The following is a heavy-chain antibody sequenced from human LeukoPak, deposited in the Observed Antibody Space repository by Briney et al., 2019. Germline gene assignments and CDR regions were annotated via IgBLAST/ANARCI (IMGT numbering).Heavy chain of an antibody. CDR1: GFTFSSYS. Sequence: PGGSLRLSCAASGFTFSSYSMDWVRQAPGKGLEWVASISSSGSRYYGDSVKGRFTISRDNAKNTLYLQMNSLRAGDTAVYYCARRAYYFDYWGQGTLVTVSS. CDR2: ISSSGSR. CDR3: ARRAYYFDY. J-gene: IGHJ4*02. V-gene: IGHV3-21*06.